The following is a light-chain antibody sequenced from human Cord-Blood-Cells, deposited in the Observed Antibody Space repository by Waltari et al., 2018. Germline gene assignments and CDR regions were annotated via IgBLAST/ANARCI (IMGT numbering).Light chain of an antibody. CDR1: QSLLHSNGYNY. J-gene: IGKJ3*01. V-gene: IGKV2-28*01. CDR2: LGS. Sequence: DIVMTQSPLSLPVTPGEPAFISCSPSQSLLHSNGYNYLDWYLQKPGQSPQLLIYLGSNRASGVPDRFSGSGSGTDFTLKISRVEAEDVGVYYCMQALQTPVTFGPGTKVDIK. CDR3: MQALQTPVT.